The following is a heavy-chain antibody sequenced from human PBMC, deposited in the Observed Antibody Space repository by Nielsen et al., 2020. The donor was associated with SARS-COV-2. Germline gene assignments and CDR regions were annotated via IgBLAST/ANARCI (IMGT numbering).Heavy chain of an antibody. CDR3: AKEGVDTQYYFDY. V-gene: IGHV3-53*05. J-gene: IGHJ4*02. CDR1: GFTVSNNY. D-gene: IGHD5-18*01. CDR2: IYSSGST. Sequence: GESLKISCAASGFTVSNNYMSWVRQAPGKGLEWVSVIYSSGSTYYADSLKGRFTISRDNSRNTLYLEMNSLRPEDTGVYYCAKEGVDTQYYFDYWGQGNLVTVSS.